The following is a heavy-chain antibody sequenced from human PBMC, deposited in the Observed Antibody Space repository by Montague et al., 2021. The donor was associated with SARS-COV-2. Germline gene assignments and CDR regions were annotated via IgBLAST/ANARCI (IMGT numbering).Heavy chain of an antibody. Sequence: TLSLTCTVSGGSICSGGYYWSWIRQRPGKGLEWIGYIYYSGSTYYNPSLKSRVTISVDTSKNQFSLKLSSVTAADTAVYYCARVGRQQLVRLSGMDVWGQGTTVTVSS. CDR2: IYYSGST. J-gene: IGHJ6*02. D-gene: IGHD6-13*01. V-gene: IGHV4-31*03. CDR3: ARVGRQQLVRLSGMDV. CDR1: GGSICSGGYY.